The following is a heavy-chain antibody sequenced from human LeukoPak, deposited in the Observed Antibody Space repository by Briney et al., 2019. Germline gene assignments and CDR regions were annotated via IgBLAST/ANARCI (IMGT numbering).Heavy chain of an antibody. CDR2: ISYDGSNK. Sequence: GGSLRLPCAASGFTFSSYGMHWVRQAPGKGLEWVAVISYDGSNKYYADSVKGRFTISRDNSKNTLYLQMNSPRAEDTAVYYCAKEAYFDYWGQGTLVTVSS. CDR1: GFTFSSYG. V-gene: IGHV3-30*18. J-gene: IGHJ4*02. CDR3: AKEAYFDY.